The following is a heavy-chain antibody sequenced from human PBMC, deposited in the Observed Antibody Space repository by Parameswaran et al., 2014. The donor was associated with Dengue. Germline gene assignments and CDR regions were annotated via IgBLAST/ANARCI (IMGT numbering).Heavy chain of an antibody. V-gene: IGHV1-69*02. J-gene: IGHJ3*02. Sequence: SWVRQAPGQGLEWMGRIIPILGIANYAQKFQGRVTITADKSTSTAYMELSSLRSEDTAVYYCARRYYDSSGYPAHDAFDIWGQGTMVTVSS. CDR3: ARRYYDSSGYPAHDAFDI. CDR2: IIPILGIA. D-gene: IGHD3-22*01.